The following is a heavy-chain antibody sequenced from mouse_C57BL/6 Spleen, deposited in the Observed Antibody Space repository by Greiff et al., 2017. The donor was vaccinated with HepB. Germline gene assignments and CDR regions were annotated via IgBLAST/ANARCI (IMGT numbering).Heavy chain of an antibody. D-gene: IGHD2-4*01. Sequence: DVQLQESGPGLVKPSQSLSLTCSVTGYSITSGYYWNWIRQFPGNKLEWMGYISYDGSNNYNPSLKNRISITRDTSKNQFFLKLNSVTTEDTATYYCARDRRDYDGFAYWGQGTLVTVSA. CDR3: ARDRRDYDGFAY. J-gene: IGHJ3*01. CDR1: GYSITSGYY. V-gene: IGHV3-6*01. CDR2: ISYDGSN.